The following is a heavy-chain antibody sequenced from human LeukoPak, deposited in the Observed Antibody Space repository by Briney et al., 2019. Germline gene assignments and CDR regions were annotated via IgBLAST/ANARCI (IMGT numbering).Heavy chain of an antibody. Sequence: GGSLRLSCAASGFTFSNNWMSWVRQAPGKGLEWVANVKQDGSEKYYADSVKGRFTISRDNTKNSLYMQMNSLRAEDTAVYYCARELAVTGPFDYWGQGTLVTVSS. V-gene: IGHV3-7*01. CDR2: VKQDGSEK. CDR3: ARELAVTGPFDY. D-gene: IGHD6-19*01. J-gene: IGHJ4*02. CDR1: GFTFSNNW.